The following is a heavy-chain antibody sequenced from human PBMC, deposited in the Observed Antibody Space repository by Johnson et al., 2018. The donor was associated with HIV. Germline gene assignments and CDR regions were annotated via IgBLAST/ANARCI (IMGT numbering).Heavy chain of an antibody. CDR2: IYSGGST. V-gene: IGHV3-53*05. Sequence: KGLEWVSIIYSGGSTYYTRSVKGRFTISRDNSKNMLFLQINSLRVEDTAVYYCARVRVGAFDIWGQGTMVTVSS. CDR3: ARVRVGAFDI. J-gene: IGHJ3*02. D-gene: IGHD1-26*01.